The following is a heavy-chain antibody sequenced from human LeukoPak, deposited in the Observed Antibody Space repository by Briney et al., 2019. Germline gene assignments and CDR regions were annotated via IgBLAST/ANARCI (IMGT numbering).Heavy chain of an antibody. CDR3: ARVSGDYVRGSYRPTSQFDY. CDR2: ISSSGSTI. Sequence: GGSLRLSCAASGFTFSDYYMSWIRQAPGKGLEWVSYISSSGSTIYYADSVKGRFTISRDNAKNSLYLQMNSLRAEDTAVYYCARVSGDYVRGSYRPTSQFDYWGQGTLVTVSS. D-gene: IGHD3-16*02. V-gene: IGHV3-11*01. CDR1: GFTFSDYY. J-gene: IGHJ4*02.